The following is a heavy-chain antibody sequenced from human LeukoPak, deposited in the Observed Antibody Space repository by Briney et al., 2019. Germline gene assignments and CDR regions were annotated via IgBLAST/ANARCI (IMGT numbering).Heavy chain of an antibody. D-gene: IGHD2-15*01. CDR3: ARYSSGIILHY. CDR2: VFYSGST. V-gene: IGHV4-39*01. J-gene: IGHJ1*01. CDR1: VGSISTNSHY. Sequence: SETLSLTCTVSVGSISTNSHYWGWIRQPPGRGLEWIGHVFYSGSTCYNPSLRSRLSISIDISKSQFSLKLSSMTATYTAVYYCARYSSGIILHYWGQGILVTVSS.